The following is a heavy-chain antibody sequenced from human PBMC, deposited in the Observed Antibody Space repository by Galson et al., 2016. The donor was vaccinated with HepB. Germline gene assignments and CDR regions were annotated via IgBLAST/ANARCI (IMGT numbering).Heavy chain of an antibody. V-gene: IGHV3-7*03. D-gene: IGHD5-12*01. J-gene: IGHJ5*02. CDR1: GFIIRDDW. CDR3: AKDVGYGRFDP. CDR2: IDEDSTDK. Sequence: SLRLSCAASGFIIRDDWMSWVRQAPGKGLEWVANIDEDSTDKNYVDSVKGRFTISRDNAKNSLYLQLNSLGVEDTGVYYCAKDVGYGRFDPWGQGTLVIVS.